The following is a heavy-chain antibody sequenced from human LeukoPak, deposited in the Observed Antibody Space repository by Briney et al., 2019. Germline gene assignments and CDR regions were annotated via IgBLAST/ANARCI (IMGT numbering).Heavy chain of an antibody. CDR1: GFTFSSYA. D-gene: IGHD2-2*01. CDR3: AKSDCSYISCYVLDY. Sequence: GGSLRLSCAASGFTFSSYAMSWLRQAPGKGLEGVSAISGSGDNIFYADSVKGRFTISRDSSKKTLYLRMNILRAEDTAVYYCAKSDCSYISCYVLDYWGQGTQVTVSS. V-gene: IGHV3-23*01. J-gene: IGHJ4*02. CDR2: ISGSGDNI.